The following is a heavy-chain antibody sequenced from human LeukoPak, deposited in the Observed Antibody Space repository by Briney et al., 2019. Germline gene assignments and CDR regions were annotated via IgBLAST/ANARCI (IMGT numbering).Heavy chain of an antibody. CDR3: ARVYRNEEDFWTPNNYMDV. CDR1: GFTFSDYN. D-gene: IGHD3/OR15-3a*01. Sequence: QAGGSLRLSCAASGFTFSDYNMNWVRQAPGKGLEWASYISSGSSTIDYADSVKGRFTISRDNAKNSLYLQMNSLRAEDTAVYYCARVYRNEEDFWTPNNYMDVWGKGTTVTVSS. J-gene: IGHJ6*03. CDR2: ISSGSSTI. V-gene: IGHV3-48*01.